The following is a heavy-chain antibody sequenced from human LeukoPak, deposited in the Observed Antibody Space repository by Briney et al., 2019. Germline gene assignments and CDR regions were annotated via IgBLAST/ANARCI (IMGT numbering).Heavy chain of an antibody. V-gene: IGHV3-7*01. CDR3: ATDRFYNTFDY. CDR2: IKPDGSEK. CDR1: AITFSNSW. D-gene: IGHD3-10*01. J-gene: IGHJ4*02. Sequence: GGSLRLSCAASAITFSNSWMNWVRQTPGEGLEWVATIKPDGSEKWYVNSVKGRFTISRDNAKNSLYLQMDSLRVDDTAVYYCATDRFYNTFDYWGQGTLVTVSS.